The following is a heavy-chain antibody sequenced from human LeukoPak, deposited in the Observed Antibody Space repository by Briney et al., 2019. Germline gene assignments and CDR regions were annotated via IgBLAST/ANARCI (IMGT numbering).Heavy chain of an antibody. V-gene: IGHV3-7*03. J-gene: IGHJ6*02. CDR2: VNRDGSET. CDR1: GFALSSHW. CDR3: ARNNGMDV. Sequence: PGGSLRLSCAASGFALSSHWMTWVRQVPGRGPEWVVNVNRDGSETYYLDSVKGRFTISKDNAKNSLYLQMNSLRAGDTALYHCARNNGMDVWGQGTTVIVS.